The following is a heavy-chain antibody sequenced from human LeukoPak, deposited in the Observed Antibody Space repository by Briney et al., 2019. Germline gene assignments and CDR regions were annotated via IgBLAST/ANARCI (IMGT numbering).Heavy chain of an antibody. CDR2: IIPILGIA. Sequence: ASVKVFCKASGGTFSSYAISWVRQAPGQGLEWMGRIIPILGIANYAQKFQGRVTITADKSTSTAYMELSRLRSDDTAVYYCAREFTATRITMVRGVGTYWGQGTLVTVSS. V-gene: IGHV1-69*04. D-gene: IGHD3-10*01. CDR3: AREFTATRITMVRGVGTY. CDR1: GGTFSSYA. J-gene: IGHJ4*02.